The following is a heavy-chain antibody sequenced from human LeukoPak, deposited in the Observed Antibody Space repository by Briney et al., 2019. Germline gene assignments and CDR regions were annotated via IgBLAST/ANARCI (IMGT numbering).Heavy chain of an antibody. V-gene: IGHV1-18*01. CDR3: ARDPSNTSGRFWYLDV. Sequence: ASMKVSCRASGYTFTSHGISWVRQAPGQGPEWMGWISAYNGDTKYAQKFQGRVTMTTETSTSTAYMELWSLRSDDTAVYYCARDPSNTSGRFWYLDVWGRGTLVTVSA. D-gene: IGHD6-19*01. J-gene: IGHJ2*01. CDR2: ISAYNGDT. CDR1: GYTFTSHG.